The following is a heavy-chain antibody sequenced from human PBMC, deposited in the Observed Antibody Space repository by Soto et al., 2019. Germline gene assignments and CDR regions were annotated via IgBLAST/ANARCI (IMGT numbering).Heavy chain of an antibody. CDR2: IIGNGDMT. D-gene: IGHD4-17*01. Sequence: EVQLLEAGGGFVQPGGSLRLSCAASGFTFDNYGMSWVRQAPGKGLEWVSAIIGNGDMTYYADSVKGRFTISRDNSKNPLYLHLNNLRAEDMSIDYCAKVRDSGDSFPFDGWGQGTLVTVSS. CDR1: GFTFDNYG. CDR3: AKVRDSGDSFPFDG. J-gene: IGHJ4*02. V-gene: IGHV3-23*01.